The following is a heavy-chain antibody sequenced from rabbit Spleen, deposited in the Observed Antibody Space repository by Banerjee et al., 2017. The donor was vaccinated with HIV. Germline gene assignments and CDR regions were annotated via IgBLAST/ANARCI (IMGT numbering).Heavy chain of an antibody. CDR1: GFSFSSNW. J-gene: IGHJ4*01. V-gene: IGHV1S45*01. D-gene: IGHD1-1*01. CDR2: IYTGSSART. CDR3: TRDPYVMSSADFNL. Sequence: QEQLVESGGGLVQPGGTLTLTCSVSGFSFSSNWICWVRQAPGKGLEWIACIYTGSSARTYYASWAKGRFTISKTSSTTVTLQMTSLTVADTATYFCTRDPYVMSSADFNLWGQGTLVTVS.